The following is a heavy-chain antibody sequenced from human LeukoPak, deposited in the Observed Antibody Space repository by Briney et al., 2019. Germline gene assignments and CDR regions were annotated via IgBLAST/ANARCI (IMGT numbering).Heavy chain of an antibody. V-gene: IGHV3-11*05. J-gene: IGHJ4*02. CDR1: GFTFSDYY. D-gene: IGHD3-9*01. CDR2: ISSSSTYT. Sequence: GGSLRLSCAASGFTFSDYYMSWIRQAPGKGLEWISYISSSSTYTNYADSVKDRFTISRDDAKNSLYLQMNSLRAEDTAVYYCAREAFYSYDNWGQGTLVTVSS. CDR3: AREAFYSYDN.